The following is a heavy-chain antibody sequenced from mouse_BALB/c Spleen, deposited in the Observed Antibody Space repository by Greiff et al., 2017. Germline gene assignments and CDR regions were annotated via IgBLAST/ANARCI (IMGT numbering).Heavy chain of an antibody. Sequence: VQLQQSGAELAKPGASVKMSCKASGYTFTSYWMHWVKQRPEQGLEWIGYINPSTGYTEYNQKFKDKATLTADKSSSTAYMQLSSLTSEDSAVYYCARKGTARATSSCFDYWGQGTTLTVSS. J-gene: IGHJ2*01. CDR3: ARKGTARATSSCFDY. CDR1: GYTFTSYW. V-gene: IGHV1-7*01. D-gene: IGHD3-2*01. CDR2: INPSTGYT.